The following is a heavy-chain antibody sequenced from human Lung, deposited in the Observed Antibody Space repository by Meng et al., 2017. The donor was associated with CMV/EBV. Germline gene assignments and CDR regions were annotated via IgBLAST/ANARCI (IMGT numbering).Heavy chain of an antibody. CDR2: ISSSSSYI. Sequence: ESXXISCAASGFTFSSYSMNWVRQAPGKGLEWVSSISSSSSYIYYADSVKGRFTISRDNAKNSLYLQMNSLRAEDTAVYYCARDLRGYSGYDYPYYYYGMDVWXKGTTVTVSS. CDR1: GFTFSSYS. J-gene: IGHJ6*04. V-gene: IGHV3-21*01. D-gene: IGHD5-12*01. CDR3: ARDLRGYSGYDYPYYYYGMDV.